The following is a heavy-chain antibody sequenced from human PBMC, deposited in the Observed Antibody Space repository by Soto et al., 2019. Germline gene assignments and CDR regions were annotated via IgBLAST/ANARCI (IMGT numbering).Heavy chain of an antibody. CDR3: ARDTRYCSGGSCYPNCFDP. Sequence: SETLSLTCTVSGGSISSGGYYWSWIRQHPGKGLEWIGYIYYSGSTYYNPSLKSRVTISVDTSKNQFSLKLSSVTAADTAVYYCARDTRYCSGGSCYPNCFDPWGQGTLVTVSS. V-gene: IGHV4-31*03. J-gene: IGHJ5*02. CDR2: IYYSGST. CDR1: GGSISSGGYY. D-gene: IGHD2-15*01.